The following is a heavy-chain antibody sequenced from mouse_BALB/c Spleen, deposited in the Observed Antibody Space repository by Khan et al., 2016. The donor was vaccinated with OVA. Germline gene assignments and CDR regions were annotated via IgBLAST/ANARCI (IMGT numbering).Heavy chain of an antibody. Sequence: EVQLQESGPGLVKPSQSLSLTCTVTGYSITSDYAWNWIRQFPGNKLEWMGYISYSGSTSYNPSLKSRISITRETSKNQFFLQLNSVTTEDTATYYCARSKYGNYVGFAYWGQGTLVTASA. CDR3: ARSKYGNYVGFAY. J-gene: IGHJ3*01. CDR2: ISYSGST. V-gene: IGHV3-2*02. CDR1: GYSITSDYA. D-gene: IGHD2-10*02.